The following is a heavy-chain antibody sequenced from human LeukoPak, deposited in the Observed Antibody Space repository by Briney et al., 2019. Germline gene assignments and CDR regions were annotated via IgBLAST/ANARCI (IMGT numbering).Heavy chain of an antibody. D-gene: IGHD2-2*01. J-gene: IGHJ6*03. CDR1: GYTFTSYY. CDR2: INPSGGST. CDR3: ASGVVPAWDYYYYYMDV. V-gene: IGHV1-46*01. Sequence: ASVKVSCKASGYTFTSYYMHWVRQAPGQGLEWMGIINPSGGSTSYAQKFQGRVTMTRDTSTSTVYMELSSLRSEDTAVYYCASGVVPAWDYYYYYMDVWGKGTTVTVSS.